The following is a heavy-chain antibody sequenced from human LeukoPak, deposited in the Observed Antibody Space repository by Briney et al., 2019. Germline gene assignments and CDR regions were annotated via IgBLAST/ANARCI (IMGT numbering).Heavy chain of an antibody. CDR1: GGSISSYY. CDR3: ARFGGRGYSYGPDY. Sequence: SETLSLTCTVSGGSISSYYWSWIRQPPGKGLEWTGYIYYSGSTNYNPSLKSRVTISVDTSKNQFSLKLSSVTAADTAVYYCARFGGRGYSYGPDYWGQGTLVTVSS. V-gene: IGHV4-59*01. J-gene: IGHJ4*02. D-gene: IGHD5-18*01. CDR2: IYYSGST.